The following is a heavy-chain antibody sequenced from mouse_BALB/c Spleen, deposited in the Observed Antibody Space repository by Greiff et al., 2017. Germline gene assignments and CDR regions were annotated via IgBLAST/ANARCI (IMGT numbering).Heavy chain of an antibody. J-gene: IGHJ1*01. CDR2: ISSGGST. D-gene: IGHD2-3*01. CDR3: ARGGYDLYFDV. V-gene: IGHV5-6-5*01. Sequence: EVQRVESGGGLVKPGGSLKLSCAASGFTFSSYAMSWVRQTPEKRLEWVASISSGGSTYYPDSVKGRFTISRDNARNILYLQMSSLRSEDTAMYYCARGGYDLYFDVWGAGTTVTVSS. CDR1: GFTFSSYA.